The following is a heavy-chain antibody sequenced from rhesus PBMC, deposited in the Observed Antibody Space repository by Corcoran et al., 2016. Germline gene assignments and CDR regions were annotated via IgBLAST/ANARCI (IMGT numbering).Heavy chain of an antibody. Sequence: QVQLQESGPGLVKPSEPLSLTCAVSGGSITDSSSWSWIRQPPGKGLEWIGQIYGGSGSTYYNPSLKSRVTVSKDTSKNQFSLKLSSVTAADTAVYYCARRDWGDFYWGQGVLVTVSS. CDR1: GGSITDSSS. D-gene: IGHD3-34*01. CDR3: ARRDWGDFY. V-gene: IGHV4-143*01. CDR2: IYGGSGST. J-gene: IGHJ4*01.